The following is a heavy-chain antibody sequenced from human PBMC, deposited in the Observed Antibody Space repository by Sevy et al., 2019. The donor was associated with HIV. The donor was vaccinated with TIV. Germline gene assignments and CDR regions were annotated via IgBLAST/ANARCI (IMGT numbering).Heavy chain of an antibody. CDR2: IYPGDSDT. CDR1: GYSFTSYW. D-gene: IGHD3-22*01. J-gene: IGHJ3*02. V-gene: IGHV5-51*01. Sequence: GESLKISCKGSGYSFTSYWIGWVRQMPGKGLEWMGIIYPGDSDTRYSPSFQGQVTISADKSISTTYLQWSSLKASDTAMYYCARPYYYDSSGYPLGAFDIWGQGTMVTVSS. CDR3: ARPYYYDSSGYPLGAFDI.